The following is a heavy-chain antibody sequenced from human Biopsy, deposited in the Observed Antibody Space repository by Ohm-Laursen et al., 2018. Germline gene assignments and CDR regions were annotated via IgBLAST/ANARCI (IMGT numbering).Heavy chain of an antibody. Sequence: GSLRLSCTASGFTFSSFAMSWVRQAPGKGLVWVSGISDSGGSTHYADSVKGRFTISRDNSKNTLFLQMDSLRADDTAVYYCVKAYSAIYWFDPWGQGTLVTVSS. J-gene: IGHJ5*02. V-gene: IGHV3-23*01. D-gene: IGHD2-21*01. CDR1: GFTFSSFA. CDR2: ISDSGGST. CDR3: VKAYSAIYWFDP.